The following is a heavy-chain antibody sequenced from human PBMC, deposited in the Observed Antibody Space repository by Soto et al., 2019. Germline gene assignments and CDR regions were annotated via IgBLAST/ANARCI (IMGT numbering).Heavy chain of an antibody. CDR2: IIPIFGTA. Sequence: SVKVSCKASGRTFSSYAISWVRQAPGQGLEWMGGIIPIFGTANYAQEFQGRVTITADESTSTAYMELSSLRSEDTAVYYCARVRTPGLYSSSSSNWFDPWGQGTLVTVSS. CDR1: GRTFSSYA. CDR3: ARVRTPGLYSSSSSNWFDP. J-gene: IGHJ5*02. D-gene: IGHD6-6*01. V-gene: IGHV1-69*13.